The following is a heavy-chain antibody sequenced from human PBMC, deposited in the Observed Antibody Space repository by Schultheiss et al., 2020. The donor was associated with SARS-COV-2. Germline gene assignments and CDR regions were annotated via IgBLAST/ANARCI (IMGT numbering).Heavy chain of an antibody. CDR1: GFTFSDYY. D-gene: IGHD6-13*01. V-gene: IGHV3-11*01. CDR3: ARVSGVSHYYYYGMDV. J-gene: IGHJ6*02. Sequence: GGSLSLSCAASGFTFSDYYMSWIRQAPGKGLEWVSYISSSGSTIYYADSVKGRFTISRDNAKNSLYLQMNSLRAEDTAVYYCARVSGVSHYYYYGMDVWGQGTTVTVSS. CDR2: ISSSGSTI.